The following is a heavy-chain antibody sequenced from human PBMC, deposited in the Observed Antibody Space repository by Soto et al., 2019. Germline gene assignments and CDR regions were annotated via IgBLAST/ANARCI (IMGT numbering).Heavy chain of an antibody. CDR3: VGSPGGLGWFDP. V-gene: IGHV4-61*05. Sequence: PSETLSLTCTVSGGSISSSSYYWGWIRQPPGKGLEWIGYLYYSGSSTYNPSLRSRVTISVDTPKNQISLKLNSVIAADTAVYFCVGSPGGLGWFDPWGLGILVTVSS. CDR1: GGSISSSSYY. D-gene: IGHD6-19*01. CDR2: LYYSGSS. J-gene: IGHJ5*02.